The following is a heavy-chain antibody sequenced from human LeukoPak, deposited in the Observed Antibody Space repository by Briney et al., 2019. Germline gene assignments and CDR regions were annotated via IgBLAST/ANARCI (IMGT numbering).Heavy chain of an antibody. Sequence: GGFLRLSCAASGFTFDDYAMHWVRQAPGKGLEWVSLISGDGGSTYYADSVKGRFTISRDNSKNSLYLQMNSLRTEDTALYYCAKDPGPFIAAAGGDTLYYYYGMDVWGQGTTVTVSS. CDR3: AKDPGPFIAAAGGDTLYYYYGMDV. V-gene: IGHV3-43*02. D-gene: IGHD6-13*01. J-gene: IGHJ6*02. CDR2: ISGDGGST. CDR1: GFTFDDYA.